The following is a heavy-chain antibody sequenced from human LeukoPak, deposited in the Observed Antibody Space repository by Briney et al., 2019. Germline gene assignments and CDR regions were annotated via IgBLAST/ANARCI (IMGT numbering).Heavy chain of an antibody. J-gene: IGHJ4*02. CDR1: GDSVSSNTAA. V-gene: IGHV6-1*01. CDR2: TYYRSKWYN. Sequence: SQTLSLTCGISGDSVSSNTAAWNWIRQSPSTGLEWLGRTYYRSKWYNNYAVSVKSRITINPDSSKNQVSLQLNSVTPEDTAMHYCARENSRGRFDYWGQGTLVTVSP. D-gene: IGHD6-19*01. CDR3: ARENSRGRFDY.